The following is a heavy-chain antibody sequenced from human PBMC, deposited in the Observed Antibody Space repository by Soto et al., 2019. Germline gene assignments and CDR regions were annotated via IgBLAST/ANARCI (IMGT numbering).Heavy chain of an antibody. J-gene: IGHJ5*02. D-gene: IGHD5-12*01. CDR2: IYHSGST. CDR1: GGSISSGGYS. V-gene: IGHV4-30-2*01. Sequence: SETLSLTCAVSGGSISSGGYSWSWIRQPPGKGLEWIGYIYHSGSTYYNPSLKSRVTISVDRSKNQFSLKLSSVTAADTAVYYCARGGGSGYGGTNWFDPWGQGTLVTVSS. CDR3: ARGGGSGYGGTNWFDP.